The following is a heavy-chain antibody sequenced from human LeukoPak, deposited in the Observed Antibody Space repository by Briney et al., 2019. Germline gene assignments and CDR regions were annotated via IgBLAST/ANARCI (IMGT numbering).Heavy chain of an antibody. Sequence: SVKVSCKASGGTFSSYAISWVRQAPGQGLEWMGGIIPIFGTANYAQKFQGRVTITTDESTSTAYMELSSLRSEDTAVYYCASAAQQLFSYYYYMDVWGKGTTVTVSS. CDR1: GGTFSSYA. J-gene: IGHJ6*03. V-gene: IGHV1-69*05. CDR3: ASAAQQLFSYYYYMDV. CDR2: IIPIFGTA. D-gene: IGHD6-13*01.